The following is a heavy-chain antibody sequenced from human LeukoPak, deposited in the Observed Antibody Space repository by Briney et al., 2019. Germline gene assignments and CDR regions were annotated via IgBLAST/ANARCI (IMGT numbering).Heavy chain of an antibody. J-gene: IGHJ5*02. D-gene: IGHD1-26*01. V-gene: IGHV4-61*05. CDR3: ARASRGSYYVWFDP. CDR1: GGSISSSNYY. CDR2: IYYSGST. Sequence: SETLSLTCTVSGGSISSSNYYWGWIRQPPGKGLEWIGYIYYSGSTNYNPSLKSRVTISVDTSKNQFSLKLSSVTAADTAVYYCARASRGSYYVWFDPWGQGTLVTVSS.